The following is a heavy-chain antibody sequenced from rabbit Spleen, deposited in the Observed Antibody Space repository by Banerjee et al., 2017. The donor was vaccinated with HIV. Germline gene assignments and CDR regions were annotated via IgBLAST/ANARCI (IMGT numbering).Heavy chain of an antibody. CDR2: INTATGNP. V-gene: IGHV1S45*01. Sequence: QEELEESGGGLDKAEGSLTLTCKASGFFFSDRDVMCWVRQAPGKGLEWIACINTATGNPVYATWAKGRFTISTTSSTTVTLQMTSLTAADTATYFCARDLAGAIGWNFYLWGPGTLVTVS. D-gene: IGHD4-1*01. CDR1: GFFFSDRDV. J-gene: IGHJ4*01. CDR3: ARDLAGAIGWNFYL.